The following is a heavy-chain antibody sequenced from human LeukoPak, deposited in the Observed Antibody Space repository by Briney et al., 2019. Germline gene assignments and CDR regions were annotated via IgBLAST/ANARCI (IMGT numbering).Heavy chain of an antibody. J-gene: IGHJ5*02. V-gene: IGHV3-74*01. CDR2: INYDGSSL. CDR3: VRDPYCTGGGCYSFDP. CDR1: GFTFSNYW. Sequence: GGSLRLSCAASGFTFSNYWMHWVRQTPEKGLVWISRINYDGSSLDDADSVKGRFTITRDNAKNTLYLQMNSLRVEDTAVYYCVRDPYCTGGGCYSFDPWGQGTMVTVSS. D-gene: IGHD2-15*01.